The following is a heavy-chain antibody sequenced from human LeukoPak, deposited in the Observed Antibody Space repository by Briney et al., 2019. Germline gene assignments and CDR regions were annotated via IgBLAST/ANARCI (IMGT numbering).Heavy chain of an antibody. CDR3: AREYGNSRGWSGF. J-gene: IGHJ5*01. CDR2: IQPAGNDK. CDR1: GFTFNNYG. V-gene: IGHV3-30*02. D-gene: IGHD3-22*01. Sequence: GGSLRLSCAASGFTFNNYGMHWVRQAPGKGLEWVALIQPAGNDKYYADSVKGRFTVSRDNSKNSPYLQMNSLRAEDTAVYYCAREYGNSRGWSGFWGQGTLVTVSS.